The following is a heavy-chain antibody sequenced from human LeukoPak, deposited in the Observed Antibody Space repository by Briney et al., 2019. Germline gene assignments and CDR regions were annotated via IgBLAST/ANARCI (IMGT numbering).Heavy chain of an antibody. V-gene: IGHV4-39*07. CDR3: ARDSNYYDSSGYYPHDAFDI. J-gene: IGHJ3*02. Sequence: SETLSLTCTVSSASISTINYYWGWVRQPPGKAPEWIGYVFYSGSTYYSPSLKSRVTISLDTSSNQFSLKLNSVTAADTAVYYCARDSNYYDSSGYYPHDAFDIWGQGTMVTVSS. CDR2: VFYSGST. CDR1: SASISTINYY. D-gene: IGHD3-22*01.